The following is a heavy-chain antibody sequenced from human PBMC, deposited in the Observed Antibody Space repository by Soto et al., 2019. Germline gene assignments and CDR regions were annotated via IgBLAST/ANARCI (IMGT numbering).Heavy chain of an antibody. Sequence: ESGGGLVQPGGPLRLSCAASGFTLSDHYMDWVRQAPGKGLEWVGRTKNKANRYTTEYAASVKGRFTISRDDSENSVYLQMNSLKTEDTVVYYSVRWDSGSPDYWGQGTLVTVSS. V-gene: IGHV3-72*01. CDR2: TKNKANRYTT. CDR1: GFTLSDHY. D-gene: IGHD1-26*01. CDR3: VRWDSGSPDY. J-gene: IGHJ4*02.